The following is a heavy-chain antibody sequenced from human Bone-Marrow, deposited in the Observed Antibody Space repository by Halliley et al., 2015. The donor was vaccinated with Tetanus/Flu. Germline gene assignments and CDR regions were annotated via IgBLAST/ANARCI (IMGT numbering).Heavy chain of an antibody. Sequence: SLRLSCAASGFTFRSHSMSWVRQAPGRGLEWVSVISGDGGTTHYANSVQGRFTISRDNSKNTLYLQMNSLRVDDTALYYCAKDISGWGFFGYWGQGTQVAVSS. J-gene: IGHJ4*02. CDR2: ISGDGGTT. V-gene: IGHV3-23*01. CDR3: AKDISGWGFFGY. CDR1: GFTFRSHS. D-gene: IGHD2-21*01.